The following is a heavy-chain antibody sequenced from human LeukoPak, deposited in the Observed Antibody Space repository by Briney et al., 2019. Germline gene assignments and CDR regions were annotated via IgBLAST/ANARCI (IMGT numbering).Heavy chain of an antibody. V-gene: IGHV3-7*01. CDR3: ARGGAPGFYFDY. CDR2: IKQDGSEK. CDR1: KFTFSNYW. D-gene: IGHD4/OR15-4a*01. Sequence: PGGSLRLSCAASKFTFSNYWMSWVRQAPGKGLEWVANIKQDGSEKYFVDSVKGRFTISRDNAKNSLYLQMNSLRAEDTALYYCARGGAPGFYFDYWGQGTLVTVSS. J-gene: IGHJ4*02.